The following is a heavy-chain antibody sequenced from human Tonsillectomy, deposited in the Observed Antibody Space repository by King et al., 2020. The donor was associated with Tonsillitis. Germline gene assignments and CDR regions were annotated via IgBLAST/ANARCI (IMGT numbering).Heavy chain of an antibody. D-gene: IGHD1-26*01. CDR2: ILPIFGTT. CDR1: GGTFSSDA. CDR3: AKGRSAGYDY. J-gene: IGHJ4*02. V-gene: IGHV1-69*01. Sequence: QLVQSGAEVKKPGSSVTVSCQASGGTFSSDAISWVRQAPGQGLEWMGGILPIFGTTNYAQKFQDRVTITADESTSTVSMELSSLRAEYTAMYYCAKGRSAGYDYWGPGTLVTVSS.